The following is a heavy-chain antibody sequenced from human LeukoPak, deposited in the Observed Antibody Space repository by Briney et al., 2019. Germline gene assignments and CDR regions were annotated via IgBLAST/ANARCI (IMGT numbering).Heavy chain of an antibody. J-gene: IGHJ3*02. V-gene: IGHV3-9*01. CDR2: ISWNSGSI. Sequence: GGSLRLSCAASGFTFSSYAMHWVRQAPGKGLEWVSGISWNSGSIGYADSVKGRFTISRDNAKNSLYLQMNSLRAEDTALYYCAKELGVWGAFDIWGQGTMVTVSS. CDR1: GFTFSSYA. D-gene: IGHD1-26*01. CDR3: AKELGVWGAFDI.